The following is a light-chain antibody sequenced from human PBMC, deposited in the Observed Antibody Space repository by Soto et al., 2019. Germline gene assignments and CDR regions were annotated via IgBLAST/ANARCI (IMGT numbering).Light chain of an antibody. V-gene: IGLV2-11*01. CDR2: DVS. CDR1: SSDVGGYNY. Sequence: QSALTQPHSVSGSPGQSVTISCTGTSSDVGGYNYVSWYQQHPGKAPKLMMYDVSKRPAGVPDRFSGSKSGNTASLTISGLQAEDEADYYCCSYAGSYTGVFGTGTELTVL. J-gene: IGLJ1*01. CDR3: CSYAGSYTGV.